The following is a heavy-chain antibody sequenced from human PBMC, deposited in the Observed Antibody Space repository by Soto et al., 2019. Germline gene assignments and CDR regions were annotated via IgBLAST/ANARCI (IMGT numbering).Heavy chain of an antibody. V-gene: IGHV3-23*01. CDR3: AKNPRTEFNYYYYYMYV. Sequence: EVQVLEAGGGLVQTGGSLRLSCAASGFTFSSYAMSWVRQAPGKGLECVSAISGSGNITYYADSVKGRFTISRDNSKNTLFLQVNSLRAEDTAVYYCAKNPRTEFNYYYYYMYVWGKGTTVTVSS. CDR2: ISGSGNIT. J-gene: IGHJ6*03. CDR1: GFTFSSYA.